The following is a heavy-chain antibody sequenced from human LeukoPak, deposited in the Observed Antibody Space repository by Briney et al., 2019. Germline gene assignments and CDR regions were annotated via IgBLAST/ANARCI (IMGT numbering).Heavy chain of an antibody. CDR3: ARQDSSRGGDY. V-gene: IGHV3-21*01. J-gene: IGHJ4*02. Sequence: GGSLRLSCAASGFTFSSYWMHWVRQAPGKGLEWVSSISSSSSYIYYADSVKGRFTISRDNAKNSLYLQLNSLRAEDTAVYYCARQDSSRGGDYWGRGTLVTVSS. CDR1: GFTFSSYW. CDR2: ISSSSSYI. D-gene: IGHD6-13*01.